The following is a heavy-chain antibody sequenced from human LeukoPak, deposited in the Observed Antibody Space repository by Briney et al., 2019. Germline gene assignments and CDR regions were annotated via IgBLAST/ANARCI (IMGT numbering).Heavy chain of an antibody. CDR1: GFTFSSYV. J-gene: IGHJ6*02. D-gene: IGHD5-18*01. V-gene: IGHV3-30-3*01. CDR2: ISYDGSNK. Sequence: GRSLRLSCAACGFTFSSYVMHWDRQAPGKGLEWVAVISYDGSNKYYADSVKGRFTISRDNSKNTLYLQMNSLRAEDTAVYYCASQLYSYGYYYYYGMDVWGQGTTFTVSS. CDR3: ASQLYSYGYYYYYGMDV.